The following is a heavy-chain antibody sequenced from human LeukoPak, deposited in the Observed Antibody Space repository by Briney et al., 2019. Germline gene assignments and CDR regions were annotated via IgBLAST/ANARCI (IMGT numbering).Heavy chain of an antibody. Sequence: PSETLSLTCAVYGGSLSGYYWSWIRQPPGKGLEWIGEINHSGSTNYNPSLKSRVTISVDTSKNQFSLKLSSVTAADTAVYYCARGMGIAAAGGNFDYWGQGTLVTVSS. CDR3: ARGMGIAAAGGNFDY. J-gene: IGHJ4*02. D-gene: IGHD6-13*01. CDR1: GGSLSGYY. V-gene: IGHV4-34*01. CDR2: INHSGST.